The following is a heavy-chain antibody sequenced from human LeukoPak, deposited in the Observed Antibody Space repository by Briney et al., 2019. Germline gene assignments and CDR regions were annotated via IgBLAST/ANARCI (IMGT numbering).Heavy chain of an antibody. CDR3: ATGYQRGIWFGVLLGMDV. CDR1: GYTLTELS. CDR2: FDPEDGET. Sequence: GASVKVSCKVSGYTLTELSMHWVRQAPGKGLEWMGGFDPEDGETIYAQKFQGRVTMTEDTSTDTAYMELSSLRSEDTAVYYCATGYQRGIWFGVLLGMDVWGQGTTVTVSS. D-gene: IGHD3-10*01. V-gene: IGHV1-24*01. J-gene: IGHJ6*02.